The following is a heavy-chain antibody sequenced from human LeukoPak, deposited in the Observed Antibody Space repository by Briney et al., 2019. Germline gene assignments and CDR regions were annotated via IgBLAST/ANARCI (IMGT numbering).Heavy chain of an antibody. CDR2: VYQTGNT. CDR3: ARDSSGSTDWFDP. J-gene: IGHJ5*02. V-gene: IGHV4-4*02. Sequence: SETLSLTCAVSGASVSSDNWWTWVRQSPAKGLEWIGEVYQTGNTNYNPSLKSRVTISVDTSKNQFSLKLSSVTAADTAVYYCARDSSGSTDWFDPWGQGTLVTVSS. CDR1: GASVSSDNW. D-gene: IGHD6-19*01.